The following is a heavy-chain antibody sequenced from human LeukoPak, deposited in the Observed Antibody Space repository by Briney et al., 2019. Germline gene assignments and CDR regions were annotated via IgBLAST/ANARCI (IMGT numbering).Heavy chain of an antibody. CDR3: ARAEYSYGYYFDY. Sequence: GASVKVSRKASGGTFSSYAISWVRQAPGQGHEWMGGIIPIFGTANYAQKFQGRVTITTGESTSTAYMELSSLRSEDTAVYYCARAEYSYGYYFDYWGQGTLVTVSS. J-gene: IGHJ4*02. V-gene: IGHV1-69*05. CDR1: GGTFSSYA. CDR2: IIPIFGTA. D-gene: IGHD5-18*01.